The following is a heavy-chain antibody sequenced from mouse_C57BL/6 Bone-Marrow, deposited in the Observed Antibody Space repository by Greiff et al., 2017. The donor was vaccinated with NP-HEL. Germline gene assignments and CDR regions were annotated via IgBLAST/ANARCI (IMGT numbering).Heavy chain of an antibody. CDR3: ARQEDGYAMDY. Sequence: EVQGVESGGDLVKPGGSLKLSCAASGFTFSSYGMSWVRQTPDKRLEWVATISTGGSYTYYPDSVKGRFTISRDNAKSTLYLQMSSLKSEDTAMYYCARQEDGYAMDYGGRGTAVTVTA. V-gene: IGHV5-6*01. D-gene: IGHD2-3*01. CDR1: GFTFSSYG. CDR2: ISTGGSYT. J-gene: IGHJ4*01.